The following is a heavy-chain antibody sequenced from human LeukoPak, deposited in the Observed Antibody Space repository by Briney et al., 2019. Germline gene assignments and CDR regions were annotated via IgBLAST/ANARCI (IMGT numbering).Heavy chain of an antibody. Sequence: GGSLRLSCAASGFTFSSYSMNWVRQAPGEGLEWVSAVSGSGTDLYYAESVKGRFTISRDNSKNTLYLQMNSLRAEDTAVYYCAKRGYYYESSGYYYFDSWGQGTRVTVSA. CDR2: VSGSGTDL. V-gene: IGHV3-23*01. CDR1: GFTFSSYS. D-gene: IGHD3-22*01. J-gene: IGHJ4*02. CDR3: AKRGYYYESSGYYYFDS.